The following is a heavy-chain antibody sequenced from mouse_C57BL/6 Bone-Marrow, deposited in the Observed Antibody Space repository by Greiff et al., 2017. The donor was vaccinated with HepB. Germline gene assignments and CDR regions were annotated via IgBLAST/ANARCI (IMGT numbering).Heavy chain of an antibody. J-gene: IGHJ1*03. CDR1: GFTFSDYG. CDR3: ARFITTVVATEYFDV. CDR2: ISNLAYSI. Sequence: EVQLVESGGGLVQPGGSLKLSCAASGFTFSDYGMAWVRQAPRKGPEWVAFISNLAYSIYYADTVTGRFTISRENAKNTLYLEMSSLRSEDTAMYYCARFITTVVATEYFDVWGTGTTVTVSS. D-gene: IGHD1-1*01. V-gene: IGHV5-15*01.